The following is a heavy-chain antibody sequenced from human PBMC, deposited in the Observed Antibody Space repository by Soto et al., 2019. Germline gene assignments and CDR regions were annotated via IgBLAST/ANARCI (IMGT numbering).Heavy chain of an antibody. CDR1: GGTFSSYA. CDR3: ARDWSGSYVDYYYGMDV. V-gene: IGHV1-69*13. CDR2: IIPIFGTA. J-gene: IGHJ6*02. Sequence: SVKVSGKASGGTFSSYAISWVRQAPGQGLEWMGGIIPIFGTANYAQKFQGRVTITADESTSTAYMELSSLRSEDTAVYYCARDWSGSYVDYYYGMDVWGQGTTVTVSS. D-gene: IGHD1-26*01.